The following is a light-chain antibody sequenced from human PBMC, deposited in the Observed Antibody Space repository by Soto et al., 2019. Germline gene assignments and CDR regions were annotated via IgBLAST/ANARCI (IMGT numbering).Light chain of an antibody. J-gene: IGLJ2*01. CDR2: EVY. CDR1: SSDVGDNKY. V-gene: IGLV2-14*01. CDR3: SSYTSRTTLV. Sequence: QLVLTQPASVSGSPGQSITISCTGTSSDVGDNKYVSWYQQHPGKAPKLMIYEVYHRPSGVSNRFSGSKSGNTASLTISGLQTEDEADYYCSSYTSRTTLVFGGGTKLTVL.